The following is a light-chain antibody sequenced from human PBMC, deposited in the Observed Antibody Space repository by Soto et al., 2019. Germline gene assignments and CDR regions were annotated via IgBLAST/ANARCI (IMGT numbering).Light chain of an antibody. CDR1: SSNIGSNT. CDR2: SNN. CDR3: AAWDDSLNGWV. Sequence: HSALTQPPSASGTPGQRVTISCSGSSSNIGSNTVNWYQHLPGTAPKLLIYSNNQRPSGVPDRFSGSKSGTSASLAISGLQSEDEADYYCAAWDDSLNGWVFGGGTKLTVL. J-gene: IGLJ3*02. V-gene: IGLV1-44*01.